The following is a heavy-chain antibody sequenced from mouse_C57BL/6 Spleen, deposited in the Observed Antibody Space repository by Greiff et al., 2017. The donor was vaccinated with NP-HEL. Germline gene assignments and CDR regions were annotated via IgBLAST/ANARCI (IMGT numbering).Heavy chain of an antibody. V-gene: IGHV5-4*03. CDR1: GFTFSSYA. CDR2: ISDGGSYT. J-gene: IGHJ1*03. D-gene: IGHD1-1*01. Sequence: EVNVVESGGGLVKPGGSLKLSCAASGFTFSSYAMSWVRQTPEKRLEWVATISDGGSYTYYPDNVKGRFTISRDNAKNNLYLQMSHLKSEDTAMYYCARAYGSSYDWYFDVWGTGTTVTVSS. CDR3: ARAYGSSYDWYFDV.